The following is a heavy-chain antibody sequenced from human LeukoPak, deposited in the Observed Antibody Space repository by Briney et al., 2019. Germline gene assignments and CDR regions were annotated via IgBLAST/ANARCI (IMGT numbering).Heavy chain of an antibody. CDR1: GYTFTGYY. Sequence: ASVKVSCKASGYTFTGYYMHWVRQAPGQGLEWMGWINPNSGGTNYAQKFQGRVTMTRDTSISTAYMELSRLRSDDTAVYYRAREWGVSGYDSSVDGYEPLDDYWGQGTLVTVSS. CDR2: INPNSGGT. J-gene: IGHJ4*02. D-gene: IGHD5-12*01. CDR3: AREWGVSGYDSSVDGYEPLDDY. V-gene: IGHV1-2*02.